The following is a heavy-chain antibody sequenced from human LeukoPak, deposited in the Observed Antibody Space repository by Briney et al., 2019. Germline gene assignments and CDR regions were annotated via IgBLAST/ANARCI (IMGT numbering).Heavy chain of an antibody. Sequence: PGGSLRLSCAASGFTFSSYSMNWVRQAPGKGLEWVSSISGSSSYIYYADSVKGRFTISRDNAKNSLYLQMNSLRAEDTAVYYCARGSGSYYYYGMDVWGQGTTVTVSS. CDR2: ISGSSSYI. D-gene: IGHD1-26*01. CDR3: ARGSGSYYYYGMDV. J-gene: IGHJ6*02. CDR1: GFTFSSYS. V-gene: IGHV3-21*01.